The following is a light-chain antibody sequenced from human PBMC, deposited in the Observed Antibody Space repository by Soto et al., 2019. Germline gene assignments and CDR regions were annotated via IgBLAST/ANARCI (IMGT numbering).Light chain of an antibody. CDR3: HQHAESPLN. CDR1: QSVGNNY. Sequence: EIVLTQSPGTLSFSPLEIATLSCSSSQSVGNNYLAWYQQKPGQAPRLLIYTASIRATGIPDRFSGSGSGTDFTLTISRLEPEDFAVYYCHQHAESPLNFGGGTKMDIK. CDR2: TAS. J-gene: IGKJ4*01. V-gene: IGKV3-20*01.